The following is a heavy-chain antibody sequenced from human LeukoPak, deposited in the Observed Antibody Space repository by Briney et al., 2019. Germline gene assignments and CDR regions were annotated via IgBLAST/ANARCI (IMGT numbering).Heavy chain of an antibody. CDR2: ISGSGGST. CDR1: GFTFSSYA. CDR3: ATSLSTGTTTYDY. D-gene: IGHD1-7*01. Sequence: GGSLRLSCAASGFTFSSYAMSWVRQAPGKGLEWVSAISGSGGSTYYADSVKGRSTISRGNSKNTLYLQMNSLRAEDTAVYYCATSLSTGTTTYDYWGQGTLVTVSS. V-gene: IGHV3-23*01. J-gene: IGHJ4*02.